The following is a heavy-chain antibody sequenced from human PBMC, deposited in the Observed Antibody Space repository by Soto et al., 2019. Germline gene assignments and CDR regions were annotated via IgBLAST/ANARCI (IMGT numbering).Heavy chain of an antibody. J-gene: IGHJ4*02. V-gene: IGHV1-69*13. D-gene: IGHD5-18*01. CDR1: GGTFSGYA. CDR2: IIPIFGTA. Sequence: GASVKVSCKASGGTFSGYAISWVRQAPGQGLEWMGGIIPIFGTANYAQKFQGRVTITADESTSTAYMELSSLRSEDTAVYYCARAGIVDSAMAYYFDYWGQGTLVTVSS. CDR3: ARAGIVDSAMAYYFDY.